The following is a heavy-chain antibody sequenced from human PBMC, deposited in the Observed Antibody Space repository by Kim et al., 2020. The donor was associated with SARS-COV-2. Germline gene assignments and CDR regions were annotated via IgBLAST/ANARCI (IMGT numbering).Heavy chain of an antibody. D-gene: IGHD1-26*01. J-gene: IGHJ6*02. V-gene: IGHV1-2*02. CDR1: GYTFTGYY. CDR3: ARDPKWEPDYYYGMDV. Sequence: ASVKVSCKASGYTFTGYYMHWVRQAPGQGLEWMGWINPNSGGTNYAQKFQGRVTMTRDTSISTAYMELSRLRSDDTAVYYCARDPKWEPDYYYGMDVWGQGTTVTVSS. CDR2: INPNSGGT.